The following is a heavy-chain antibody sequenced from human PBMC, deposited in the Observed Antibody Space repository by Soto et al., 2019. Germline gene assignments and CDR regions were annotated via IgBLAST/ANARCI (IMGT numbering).Heavy chain of an antibody. J-gene: IGHJ4*02. Sequence: GGSLRLSCSASGFHFNMYSMHWVRQSPGKGLEWVAVIWYDGGIKYFVDSVKGRFSISRDISKNTVYLEMNSLRAEDSAVYYCAREGLNRRRQLDFWAQGTRLTVSS. D-gene: IGHD2-21*02. CDR2: IWYDGGIK. CDR1: GFHFNMYS. CDR3: AREGLNRRRQLDF. V-gene: IGHV3-33*01.